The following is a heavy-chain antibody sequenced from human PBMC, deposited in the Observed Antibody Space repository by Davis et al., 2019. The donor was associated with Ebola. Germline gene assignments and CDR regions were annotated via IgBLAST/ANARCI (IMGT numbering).Heavy chain of an antibody. V-gene: IGHV3-33*08. CDR3: SRGGAAGSLPDY. J-gene: IGHJ4*02. CDR1: GFSFRSYG. D-gene: IGHD1-26*01. CDR2: IWYDSSNK. Sequence: GESLKISCAASGFSFRSYGMHWVRQAPGQGLEWVAVIWYDSSNKLYADSVRGRFTISRDNSENTLYLQMDSLRVDDTAVYYCSRGGAAGSLPDYWGQGTLVTVSS.